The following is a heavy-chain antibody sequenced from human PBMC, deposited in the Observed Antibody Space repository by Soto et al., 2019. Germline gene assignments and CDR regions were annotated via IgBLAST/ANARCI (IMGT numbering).Heavy chain of an antibody. CDR1: GFTFSSYA. J-gene: IGHJ4*02. D-gene: IGHD5-18*01. CDR2: ISGSGGST. CDR3: AKEGSDTAMGSTDFDY. V-gene: IGHV3-23*01. Sequence: EVQLLESGGGLVQPGGSLRLSCAASGFTFSSYAMSWVRQAPGKGLEWVSAISGSGGSTYYADSVKGRFTISRDNSKNTLYLQMNSLRAEDTAVYYCAKEGSDTAMGSTDFDYWGQGTLVTVSS.